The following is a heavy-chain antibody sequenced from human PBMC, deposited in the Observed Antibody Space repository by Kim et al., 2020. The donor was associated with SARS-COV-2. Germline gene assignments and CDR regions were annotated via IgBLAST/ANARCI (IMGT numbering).Heavy chain of an antibody. CDR2: ISSSSSYI. J-gene: IGHJ6*02. Sequence: GGSLRLSCAASGFTFSSYSMNWVRQAPGKGLEWVSSISSSSSYIYYADSVNGRFTISRDNAKNSLYLQMNSLRAEDTAVYYCARDRDYYDSSGYYYYYYYYYGMDVWGQGTTVTVSS. CDR3: ARDRDYYDSSGYYYYYYYYYGMDV. V-gene: IGHV3-21*01. D-gene: IGHD3-22*01. CDR1: GFTFSSYS.